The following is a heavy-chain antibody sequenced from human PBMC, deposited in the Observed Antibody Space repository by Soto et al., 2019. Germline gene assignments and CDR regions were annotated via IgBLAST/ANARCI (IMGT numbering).Heavy chain of an antibody. CDR2: IYASGST. CDR3: ARSLPGTTGNGLDV. Sequence: PSETLSLTCIVSGGSISHNYWIWIRQPAGKGLEWIGRIYASGSTNYNPSLKSRVTMSVDTSKNQVSLKVTSVTAADTAVYYCARSLPGTTGNGLDVWGQGTTVTVSS. V-gene: IGHV4-4*07. CDR1: GGSISHNY. J-gene: IGHJ6*02. D-gene: IGHD1-1*01.